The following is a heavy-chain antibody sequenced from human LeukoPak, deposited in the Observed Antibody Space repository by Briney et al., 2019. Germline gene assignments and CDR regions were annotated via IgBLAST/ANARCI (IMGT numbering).Heavy chain of an antibody. Sequence: GRSLRLSCAASGFTFSSYGMHWVRQAPGKGLEWVAVIWYDGSGKYHADSVKGRFTISRDNSKNTLYLQMNSLRAEDTAVYYCAKGYYYDSKGFDYWGQGTLVTVSS. J-gene: IGHJ4*02. D-gene: IGHD3-22*01. CDR3: AKGYYYDSKGFDY. CDR2: IWYDGSGK. CDR1: GFTFSSYG. V-gene: IGHV3-33*06.